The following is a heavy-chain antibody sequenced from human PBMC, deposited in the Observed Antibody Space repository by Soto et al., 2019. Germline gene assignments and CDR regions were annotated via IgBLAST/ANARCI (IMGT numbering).Heavy chain of an antibody. D-gene: IGHD6-19*01. V-gene: IGHV1-18*04. CDR2: ISGHDGKT. CDR3: SRDSAFLLGSTGYFDY. CDR1: GYTFANYG. Sequence: QVELKQSGAAVKKPGASVKVSCRASGYTFANYGITWVRLAPGQGLQWMGWISGHDGKTKSNKNLQGRITMTTDTSTNTAYFELNNLKSEDTAIYYCSRDSAFLLGSTGYFDYWGQGTLVSVSA. J-gene: IGHJ4*02.